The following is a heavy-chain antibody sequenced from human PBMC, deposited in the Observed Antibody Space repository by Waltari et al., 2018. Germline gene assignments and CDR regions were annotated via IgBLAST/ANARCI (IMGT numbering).Heavy chain of an antibody. Sequence: QVQLQESGPGLVKPSETLSLTCTVSGGSISSYYWSWIRQPPGKGLEWIGYIYYSGSTNYNPSLKSRVTISVDTSKNQFSLKLSSVTAADTAVYYCARGAGGLKYFDYWGQGTLVTVSS. V-gene: IGHV4-59*01. CDR2: IYYSGST. J-gene: IGHJ4*02. D-gene: IGHD3-16*01. CDR3: ARGAGGLKYFDY. CDR1: GGSISSYY.